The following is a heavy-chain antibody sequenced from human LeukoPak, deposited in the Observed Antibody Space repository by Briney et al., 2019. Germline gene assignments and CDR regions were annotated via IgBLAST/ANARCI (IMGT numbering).Heavy chain of an antibody. CDR3: AKDPSEGGRPSWSDP. Sequence: GGSLRLSCAASGFTFSSYAMSWVRQAPGKGLEWVSAISGSGGSTYYADSVKGGFTISRDNSNNPLYLQMNSLRAEDTAVYYCAKDPSEGGRPSWSDPWGQGTLVTVSS. CDR1: GFTFSSYA. J-gene: IGHJ5*02. D-gene: IGHD1-26*01. V-gene: IGHV3-23*01. CDR2: ISGSGGST.